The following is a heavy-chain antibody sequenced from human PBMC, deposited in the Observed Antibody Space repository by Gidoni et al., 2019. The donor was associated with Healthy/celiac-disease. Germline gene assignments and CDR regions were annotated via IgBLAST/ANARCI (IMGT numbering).Heavy chain of an antibody. Sequence: EVQLLESGGGLVQPGGSLRLSCAASGFTFSSYAMSWVRQAPGKGLEWVSAISGSGGSTYYADSVKGRFTISRDNSKNTLYLQMNSLRAEDTAVYYCAKRGEVQAAIEPYYYYYGMDVWGQGTTVTVSS. CDR3: AKRGEVQAAIEPYYYYYGMDV. J-gene: IGHJ6*02. V-gene: IGHV3-23*01. D-gene: IGHD2-2*02. CDR2: ISGSGGST. CDR1: GFTFSSYA.